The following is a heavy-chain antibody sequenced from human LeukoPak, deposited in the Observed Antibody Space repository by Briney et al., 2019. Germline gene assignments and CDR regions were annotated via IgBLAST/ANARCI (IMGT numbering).Heavy chain of an antibody. Sequence: SVTVSCMASARTLSSYSISWVRQPDRQGREWMGGIIPMLGTANYAQKFQGRVTITADESTSTAYMELSSLRSEDTAVYYCARGTAGNYWGQGTLVTVSS. CDR3: ARGTAGNY. CDR1: ARTLSSYS. CDR2: IIPMLGTA. V-gene: IGHV1-69*01. J-gene: IGHJ4*02.